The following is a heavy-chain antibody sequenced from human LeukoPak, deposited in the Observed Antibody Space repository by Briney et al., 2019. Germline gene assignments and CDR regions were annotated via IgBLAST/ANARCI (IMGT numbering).Heavy chain of an antibody. Sequence: GGSLRLSCAASGFTFSSYSMNWVRQAPGKGLEWVSSISSSSSYIYYADSVKGRFTISRDNAKNSLYLQMNSLRAEDTAVYYCAREPDYYYGMDVWGQGTTVTVPS. CDR2: ISSSSSYI. J-gene: IGHJ6*02. V-gene: IGHV3-21*01. CDR1: GFTFSSYS. CDR3: AREPDYYYGMDV.